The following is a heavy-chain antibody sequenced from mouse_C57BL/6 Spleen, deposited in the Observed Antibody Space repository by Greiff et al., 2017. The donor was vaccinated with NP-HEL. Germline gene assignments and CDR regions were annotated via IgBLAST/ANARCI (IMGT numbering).Heavy chain of an antibody. CDR1: GYAFSSYW. D-gene: IGHD1-1*01. Sequence: QVTLKESGAELVKPGASVKISCKASGYAFSSYWMNWVKQRPGKGLEWIGQIYPGDGDTNYNGKFKGKATLTADKSSSTAYMQLSSLTSEDSAVYFCARSYYYGSIYFDYWGQGTTLTVSS. J-gene: IGHJ2*01. CDR3: ARSYYYGSIYFDY. CDR2: IYPGDGDT. V-gene: IGHV1-80*01.